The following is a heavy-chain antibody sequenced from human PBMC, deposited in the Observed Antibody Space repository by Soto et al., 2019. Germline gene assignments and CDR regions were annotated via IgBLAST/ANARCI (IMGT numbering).Heavy chain of an antibody. D-gene: IGHD3-16*01. J-gene: IGHJ6*02. CDR1: GYPFIRYA. Sequence: QVLLVQSGGEVKKPGASVKVSCNTSGYPFIRYALSWVRQAPGQGPEWMGWINVYSGNTDYAQKFRDRITVTTDTSTSTAYMELRSLRRDDTAVYYCARIKASSMDVWGQGTRVTVSS. CDR2: INVYSGNT. V-gene: IGHV1-18*01. CDR3: ARIKASSMDV.